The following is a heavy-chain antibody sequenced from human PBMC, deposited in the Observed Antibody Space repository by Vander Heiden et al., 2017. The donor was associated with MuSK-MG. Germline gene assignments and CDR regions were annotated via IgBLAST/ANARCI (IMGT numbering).Heavy chain of an antibody. D-gene: IGHD3-22*01. CDR2: IYHSGST. V-gene: IGHV4-38-2*01. CDR1: GYSISSGYY. Sequence: QIYLQESGPGLVEPSETLSLTCHVSGYSISSGYYWGWIRQPPGKGLEWIGAIYHSGSTFYSPSLESRVLISVDTSKNHFSLDLSSVTAADTAVYYCAHMIRYCDSNFYFRSWGQGTLVTVSS. CDR3: AHMIRYCDSNFYFRS. J-gene: IGHJ5*02.